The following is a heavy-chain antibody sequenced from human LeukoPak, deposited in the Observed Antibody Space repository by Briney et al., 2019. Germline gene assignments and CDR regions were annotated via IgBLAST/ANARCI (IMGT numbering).Heavy chain of an antibody. CDR1: GFTFSSYA. CDR3: AKERMTTVTTAHYFDY. Sequence: GGSLRLSCAASGFTFSSYAMSWVRQAPGKGLEWVSAISGSGGSTYCADSVKGRLTISRDNSKNTLYLQMNSLRAEDTAVYYCAKERMTTVTTAHYFDYWGQGTLVTVSS. V-gene: IGHV3-23*01. J-gene: IGHJ4*02. CDR2: ISGSGGST. D-gene: IGHD4-17*01.